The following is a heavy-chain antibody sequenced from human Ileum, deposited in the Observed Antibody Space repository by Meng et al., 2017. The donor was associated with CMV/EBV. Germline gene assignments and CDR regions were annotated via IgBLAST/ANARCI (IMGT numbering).Heavy chain of an antibody. CDR2: IYHSGST. Sequence: GSISSSNWWRWVRQPPGKGLEWIGEIYHSGSTNYNPSLKSRVTISVDKSKNQFSLKLSSVTAADTAVYYCASRNYYDSSGYPHYFDYWGQGTLVTVSS. J-gene: IGHJ4*02. CDR3: ASRNYYDSSGYPHYFDY. D-gene: IGHD3-22*01. CDR1: GSISSSNW. V-gene: IGHV4-4*02.